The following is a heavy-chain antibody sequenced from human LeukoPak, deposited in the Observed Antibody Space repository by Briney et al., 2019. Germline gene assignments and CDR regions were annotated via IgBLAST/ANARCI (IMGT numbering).Heavy chain of an antibody. CDR1: GGSISSSSYY. CDR3: ARSDTNYYYHYMDV. V-gene: IGHV4-39*07. J-gene: IGHJ6*03. CDR2: IYFSGTT. D-gene: IGHD1-26*01. Sequence: SETLSLTCTVSGGSISSSSYYWGWIRQPPGKGLEWIGSIYFSGTTNYNPSLKSRVTISVDTSKTHFSLNLSSATAADTAVYYCARSDTNYYYHYMDVWGRGTTVTVSS.